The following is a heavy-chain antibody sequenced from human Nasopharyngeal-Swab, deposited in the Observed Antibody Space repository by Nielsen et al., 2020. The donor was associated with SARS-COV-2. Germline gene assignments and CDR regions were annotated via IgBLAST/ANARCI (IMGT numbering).Heavy chain of an antibody. V-gene: IGHV3-74*01. CDR3: VRGAGGNYYGVDY. Sequence: GGSLRLSCAASGFTFSSYWMHWVRQAPGKGLLWVSRINSDGRTTSYADSVKGRFTISRDNATHTLYLQMNSLRAEDTAVHYCVRGAGGNYYGVDYWGQGTLVTVSS. CDR1: GFTFSSYW. CDR2: INSDGRTT. D-gene: IGHD1-26*01. J-gene: IGHJ4*02.